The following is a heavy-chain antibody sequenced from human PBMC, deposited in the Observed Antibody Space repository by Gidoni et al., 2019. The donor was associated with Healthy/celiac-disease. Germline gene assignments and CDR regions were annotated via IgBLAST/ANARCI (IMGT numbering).Heavy chain of an antibody. CDR2: IYTSGST. Sequence: QVQLQASGPGLVKPSQTLSLTCTVPGGPISSGSYYWSWIRQPAGKGLEWIGRIYTSGSTNYNPSLKSRVTISVDTSKNQFSLKLSSVTAADTAVYYCAREYYYDSSGYWGDAFDIWGQGTMVTVSS. J-gene: IGHJ3*02. V-gene: IGHV4-61*02. D-gene: IGHD3-22*01. CDR3: AREYYYDSSGYWGDAFDI. CDR1: GGPISSGSYY.